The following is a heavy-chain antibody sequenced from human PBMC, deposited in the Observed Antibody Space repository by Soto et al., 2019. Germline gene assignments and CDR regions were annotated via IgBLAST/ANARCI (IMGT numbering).Heavy chain of an antibody. CDR3: ARYKSNYYYGMDV. CDR2: IYYSGIT. D-gene: IGHD1-20*01. CDR1: GGSISSYY. Sequence: PSETLSLTCTVSGGSISSYYWSWIRRPPGKGLEWIGHIYYSGITNYNPSLKSRVTISVDTSKNQFSLKLSSVTAADTAVYYWARYKSNYYYGMDVWGQGTTVTVSS. J-gene: IGHJ6*02. V-gene: IGHV4-59*01.